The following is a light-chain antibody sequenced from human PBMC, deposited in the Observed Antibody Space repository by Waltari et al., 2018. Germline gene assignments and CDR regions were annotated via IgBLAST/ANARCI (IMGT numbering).Light chain of an antibody. V-gene: IGKV4-1*01. J-gene: IGKJ4*01. Sequence: DIVMTQSPDSLVVSLGERATLHFTSSQGILDGSNNRNSLAWYQQKPGQSPNLLIYWASTRESGVPDRFSGSGSGTDFSLTISSLQAEDVAVYYCQQYYRVPLTFGGGTKIEIK. CDR1: QGILDGSNNRNS. CDR3: QQYYRVPLT. CDR2: WAS.